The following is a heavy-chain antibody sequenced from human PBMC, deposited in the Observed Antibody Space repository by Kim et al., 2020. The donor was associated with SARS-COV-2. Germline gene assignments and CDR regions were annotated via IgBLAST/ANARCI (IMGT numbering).Heavy chain of an antibody. CDR3: ARSPITMIVVVTHFDI. J-gene: IGHJ3*02. D-gene: IGHD3-22*01. CDR2: IYYSGST. V-gene: IGHV4-31*03. Sequence: SETLSLTCTVSGGSISSGGYYWIWIRQHPGKGLEWIVYIYYSGSTYYNPSLKSRVTISVDTSKNQFSLKLSSVTAADTAVYYCARSPITMIVVVTHFDIWGQGTMVTVSS. CDR1: GGSISSGGYY.